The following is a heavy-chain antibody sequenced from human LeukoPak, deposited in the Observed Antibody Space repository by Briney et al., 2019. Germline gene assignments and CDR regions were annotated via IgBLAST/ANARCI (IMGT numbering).Heavy chain of an antibody. CDR1: GFTFGSYG. CDR3: AIMHGYYDGSGYWVQ. J-gene: IGHJ1*01. CDR2: ITPNADRT. V-gene: IGHV3-23*01. Sequence: PGGSLRLSCAASGFTFGSYGMSWVRQAPGKGLEWVSFITPNADRTSYADSVEGRFTISRDNPWNTLYMQMNSLRDEDTAVYYCAIMHGYYDGSGYWVQWGQGTLVTVSS. D-gene: IGHD3-22*01.